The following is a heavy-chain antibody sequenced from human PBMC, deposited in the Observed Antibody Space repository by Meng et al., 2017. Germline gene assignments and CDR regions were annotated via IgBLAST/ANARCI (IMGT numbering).Heavy chain of an antibody. CDR2: ISSSSSYI. V-gene: IGHV3-21*01. CDR1: GFTFSSYS. Sequence: GESLKISCAASGFTFSSYSMNWVRQAPGRGLEWVSCISSSSSYIYYADSVKGRFTISRDNAKNSLYLQMNSLRAEDTAVYYWARDTIRGHDYWGQGTLVTVSS. J-gene: IGHJ4*02. CDR3: ARDTIRGHDY. D-gene: IGHD3-3*01.